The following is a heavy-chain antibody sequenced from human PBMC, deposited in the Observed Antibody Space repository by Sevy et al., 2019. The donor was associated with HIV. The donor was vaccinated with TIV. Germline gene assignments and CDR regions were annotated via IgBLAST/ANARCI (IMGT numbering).Heavy chain of an antibody. J-gene: IGHJ4*02. CDR3: AREIVGASYFDY. CDR1: GDSISSYY. V-gene: IGHV4-59*01. CDR2: IYYSGST. D-gene: IGHD1-26*01. Sequence: SETLSLTCTVSGDSISSYYWSWIRQPPGKGLEWIGYIYYSGSTNYNPSLKSRVTISVDTSKNQFSLKLSSVTAADTAVYYCAREIVGASYFDYWGQGTLVTVSS.